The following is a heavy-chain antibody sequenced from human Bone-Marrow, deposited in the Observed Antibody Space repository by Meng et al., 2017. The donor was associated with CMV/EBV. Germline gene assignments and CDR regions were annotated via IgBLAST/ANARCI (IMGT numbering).Heavy chain of an antibody. V-gene: IGHV1-8*03. CDR1: GYTFTSYD. CDR3: AISMTTVFFYYYYGMDV. J-gene: IGHJ6*01. Sequence: ASVKVSCKASGYTFTSYDINWVRQATGQGLEWMGWMNPNSGNTGYAQKFQGRVTITRNTSISTAYMELSSLRSEDTAVYYCAISMTTVFFYYYYGMDVWGQGTTVTVYS. CDR2: MNPNSGNT. D-gene: IGHD4-11*01.